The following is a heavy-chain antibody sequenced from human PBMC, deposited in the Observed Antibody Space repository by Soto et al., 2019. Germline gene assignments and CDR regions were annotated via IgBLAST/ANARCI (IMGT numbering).Heavy chain of an antibody. CDR2: IIPIFGTA. J-gene: IGHJ6*02. CDR1: GGTFSIYA. V-gene: IGHV1-69*13. CDR3: ARSNSSGYYWRSYYYYGMAG. Sequence: SVKVSGTASGGTFSIYAISWVRQAPGPVLEWMGGIIPIFGTANYAQKFQGRVTITADESTSTAYMELSSLRSEDTAVYYRARSNSSGYYWRSYYYYGMAGWGQGTRVT. D-gene: IGHD3-22*01.